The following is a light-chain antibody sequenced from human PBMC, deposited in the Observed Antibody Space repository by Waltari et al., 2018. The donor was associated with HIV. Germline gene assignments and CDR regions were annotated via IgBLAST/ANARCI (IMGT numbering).Light chain of an antibody. Sequence: QSVLTQPPSASGTPGQRVTISCSGSSSYIGSKYVYWYQQLPGTAPKLLIYRNYQRPSGVPDRFSGSKSGTSASLAISGLRSEDEADYYCAAWDDSLSGRGVFGGGTKLTVL. CDR3: AAWDDSLSGRGV. J-gene: IGLJ2*01. V-gene: IGLV1-47*01. CDR1: SSYIGSKY. CDR2: RNY.